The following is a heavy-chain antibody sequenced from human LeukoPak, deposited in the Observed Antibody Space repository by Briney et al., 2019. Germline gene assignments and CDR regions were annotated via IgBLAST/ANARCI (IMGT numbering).Heavy chain of an antibody. J-gene: IGHJ5*02. CDR1: GFTFSSYW. CDR3: ARDDCSSISCYHNWFDP. Sequence: GGSLRLSCAASGFTFSSYWMSWVRQAPGKGLEWVANIKQDGSEKYYVDSMKGRFTITRDNAKNSLYLQMNSLRAEDTAVYYCARDDCSSISCYHNWFDPWGQGTLVTVSS. V-gene: IGHV3-7*01. D-gene: IGHD2-2*01. CDR2: IKQDGSEK.